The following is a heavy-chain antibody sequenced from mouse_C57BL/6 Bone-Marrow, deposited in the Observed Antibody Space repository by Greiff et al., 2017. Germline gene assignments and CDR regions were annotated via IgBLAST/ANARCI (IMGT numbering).Heavy chain of an antibody. D-gene: IGHD1-1*01. CDR1: GFNIKDDY. Sequence: EVKLQESGAELVRPGASVKLSCTASGFNIKDDYMHWVKQRPEQGLEWIGWIDPENGDTEYASKFQGKATITADTSSNTAYLQLSSLTSEDTAVYYCSYYGSSYGYFDVRGTGTTVTVSS. J-gene: IGHJ1*03. CDR2: IDPENGDT. CDR3: SYYGSSYGYFDV. V-gene: IGHV14-4*01.